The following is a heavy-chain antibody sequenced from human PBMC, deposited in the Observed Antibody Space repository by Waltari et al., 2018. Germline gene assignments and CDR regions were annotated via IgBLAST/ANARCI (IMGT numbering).Heavy chain of an antibody. Sequence: EGQLVESGGGLIQPGGSLRLSCAASGFTVSSTYMSWVRQAPGKGLEWVSVIYSGGNTYYADSVKGRFTISRDNSKNTLYLQMNSLRADDTAVYYCARDPGGRYYFDYWGQGSLVTVSS. CDR3: ARDPGGRYYFDY. CDR1: GFTVSSTY. J-gene: IGHJ4*02. D-gene: IGHD1-26*01. V-gene: IGHV3-53*01. CDR2: IYSGGNT.